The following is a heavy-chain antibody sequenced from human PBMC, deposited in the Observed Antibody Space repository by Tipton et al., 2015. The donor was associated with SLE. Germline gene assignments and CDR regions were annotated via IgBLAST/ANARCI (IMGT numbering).Heavy chain of an antibody. D-gene: IGHD3-10*01. Sequence: TLSLTCTVSGGSISSYYWSWIRQPPGKGLEWIGYIYYSGSTNYNPSLKSRVPISVDTSKNQFSRKLSSVTAADTAVYYCARHVTYYGSGRVWFDPWGQGTLVTVSS. CDR2: IYYSGST. CDR1: GGSISSYY. CDR3: ARHVTYYGSGRVWFDP. V-gene: IGHV4-59*08. J-gene: IGHJ5*02.